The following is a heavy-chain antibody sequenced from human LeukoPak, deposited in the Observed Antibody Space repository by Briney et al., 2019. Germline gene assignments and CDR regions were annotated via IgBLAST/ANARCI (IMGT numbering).Heavy chain of an antibody. J-gene: IGHJ4*02. CDR3: ASTRGIAVAGPFDY. V-gene: IGHV4-38-2*02. CDR2: IYHSGST. D-gene: IGHD6-19*01. Sequence: SETLSLTRTVSGYSISSGYYWGWIRQLPGKGLEWIGSIYHSGSTYYNPSLKSRVTISVDTSKNQFSLKLSSVTAADTAVYYCASTRGIAVAGPFDYWGQGTLVTVSS. CDR1: GYSISSGYY.